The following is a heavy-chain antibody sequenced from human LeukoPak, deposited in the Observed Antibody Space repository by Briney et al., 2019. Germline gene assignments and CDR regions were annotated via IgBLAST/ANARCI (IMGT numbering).Heavy chain of an antibody. CDR2: IYYSGST. V-gene: IGHV4-59*01. J-gene: IGHJ3*02. CDR1: GGSFSGYY. D-gene: IGHD4-17*01. Sequence: KPSETLSLTCAVYGGSFSGYYWSWIRQPPGKGLEWIGYIYYSGSTNYNPSLKSRVTISVDTSKNQFSLKLSSVTAADTAVYYCARDNYGDYSPRDAFDIWGQGTMVTVSS. CDR3: ARDNYGDYSPRDAFDI.